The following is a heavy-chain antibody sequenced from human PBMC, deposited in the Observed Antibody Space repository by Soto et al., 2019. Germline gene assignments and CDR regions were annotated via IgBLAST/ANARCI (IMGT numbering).Heavy chain of an antibody. Sequence: QVQLVQSGAEVKKPGASVKVSCKASGYTFTSYAMHWVRQAPGQRLEWMGWINAGNGNTKYSQKLQGRVTTTRDTPPTTAYRARISLRSEDTAVYYWARGPGGPDGPGDYWGQGTLVTVSS. J-gene: IGHJ4*02. CDR2: INAGNGNT. D-gene: IGHD2-15*01. V-gene: IGHV1-3*01. CDR1: GYTFTSYA. CDR3: ARGPGGPDGPGDY.